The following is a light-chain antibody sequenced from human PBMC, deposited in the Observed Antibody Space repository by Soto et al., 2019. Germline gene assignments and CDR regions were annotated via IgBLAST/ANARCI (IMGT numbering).Light chain of an antibody. J-gene: IGKJ1*01. CDR1: ARRTN. V-gene: IGKV3-20*01. Sequence: ARRTNLAWYQQKRGQAPRLLIYSTSSTATGIPDSFSGSGSATEFTLTISRLEPEDFAVYYGQQYGNSPWTFGQGTKVDIK. CDR2: STS. CDR3: QQYGNSPWT.